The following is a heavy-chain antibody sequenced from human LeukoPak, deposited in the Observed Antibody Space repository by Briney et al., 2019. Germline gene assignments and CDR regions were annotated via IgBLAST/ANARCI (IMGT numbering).Heavy chain of an antibody. Sequence: PGGSLRLSCAASGFTFSSYAMSWVRQAPGKGLEWVSAISGSGGSTYYADSVKGRFTISRDNAKNSLYLQMNSLRAEDTAVYYCARDGSQWSQYYYDSSGYYGDYWGQGTLVTVSS. J-gene: IGHJ4*02. D-gene: IGHD3-22*01. CDR3: ARDGSQWSQYYYDSSGYYGDY. V-gene: IGHV3-23*01. CDR1: GFTFSSYA. CDR2: ISGSGGST.